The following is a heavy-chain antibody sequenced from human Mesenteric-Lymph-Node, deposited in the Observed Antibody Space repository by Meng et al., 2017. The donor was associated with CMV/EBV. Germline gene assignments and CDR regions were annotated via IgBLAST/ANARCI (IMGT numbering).Heavy chain of an antibody. Sequence: GGSLRLSCAASGLTFSDYAMSWIRQAPGKGLEWVSYISSSGSTIYYADSVKGRFTISRDNAKNTLYLQMNSLRAEDTAVHYCARDGGGYCSGGSCLEYGMDVWGQGTTVTVSS. CDR1: GLTFSDYA. D-gene: IGHD2-15*01. V-gene: IGHV3-11*04. CDR2: ISSSGSTI. J-gene: IGHJ6*02. CDR3: ARDGGGYCSGGSCLEYGMDV.